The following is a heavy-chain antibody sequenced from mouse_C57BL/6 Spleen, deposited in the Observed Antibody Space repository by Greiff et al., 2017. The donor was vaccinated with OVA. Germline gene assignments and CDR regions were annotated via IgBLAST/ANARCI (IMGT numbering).Heavy chain of an antibody. J-gene: IGHJ2*01. D-gene: IGHD2-2*01. CDR1: GYAFSSSW. V-gene: IGHV1-82*01. Sequence: QVQLQQSGPELVKPGASVKISCKASGYAFSSSWMNWVKQRPGKGLEWIGRIYPGDGDTNYNGKFKGKATLTADKSSSTAYMQLSSLTSEDSAVYFCARDYGYDYFDYWGQGTTLTVSS. CDR2: IYPGDGDT. CDR3: ARDYGYDYFDY.